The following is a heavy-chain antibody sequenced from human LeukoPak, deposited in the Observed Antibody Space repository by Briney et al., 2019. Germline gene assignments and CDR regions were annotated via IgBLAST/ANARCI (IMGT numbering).Heavy chain of an antibody. V-gene: IGHV3-23*01. CDR3: ARDWNGP. Sequence: GGSLRLSCVASGFTFSSYGMNWVRQAPGKGLEWVSTINNSGGNTYYVDSVKGRFIISRDNSKNTLYLQMNSLRAEDTAVYYCARDWNGPWGQGTLVTVSS. CDR1: GFTFSSYG. J-gene: IGHJ5*02. D-gene: IGHD1-1*01. CDR2: INNSGGNT.